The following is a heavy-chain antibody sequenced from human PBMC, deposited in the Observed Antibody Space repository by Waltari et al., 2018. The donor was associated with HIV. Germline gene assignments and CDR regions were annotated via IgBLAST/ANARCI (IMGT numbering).Heavy chain of an antibody. J-gene: IGHJ4*01. D-gene: IGHD3-9*01. V-gene: IGHV1-24*01. Sequence: QVVLIESGAEVKQPGGSVKVSCKVAGSSLTQLSMHWVRQAPGKGLEWMGGFDPEGDETIYAQKFQGRLSMTEDTSTDTAYMELRGLRSDDTAVYYCASNDRPVYFFDYWSHGTLVTVSS. CDR3: ASNDRPVYFFDY. CDR2: FDPEGDET. CDR1: GSSLTQLS.